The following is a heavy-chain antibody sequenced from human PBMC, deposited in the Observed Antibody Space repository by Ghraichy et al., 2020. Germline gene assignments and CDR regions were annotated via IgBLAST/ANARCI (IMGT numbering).Heavy chain of an antibody. Sequence: GESLRLSCAASGFTFSSYDMNWVRQAPGRGLEWISYISSTSSHIYYAHSVKGRFTISRDDGRNSLYLQMNSLRDEDTAVYYCARDSSSRLRTSRPDLWGQGTLVTVSS. CDR1: GFTFSSYD. D-gene: IGHD4-17*01. J-gene: IGHJ5*02. V-gene: IGHV3-48*02. CDR2: ISSTSSHI. CDR3: ARDSSSRLRTSRPDL.